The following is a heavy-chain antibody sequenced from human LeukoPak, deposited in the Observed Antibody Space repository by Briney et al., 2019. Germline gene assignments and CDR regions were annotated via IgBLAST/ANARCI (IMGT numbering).Heavy chain of an antibody. CDR2: INAGNGNT. Sequence: ASVKVSCKASGYTFTGYYMHWVRQAPGQRLEWMGWINAGNGNTKYSQEFQGRVTITRDTSASTAYMELSSLRSEDMAVYYCARETPYYYDSSGYYPFDYWGQGTLVTVSS. D-gene: IGHD3-22*01. CDR3: ARETPYYYDSSGYYPFDY. J-gene: IGHJ4*02. V-gene: IGHV1-3*03. CDR1: GYTFTGYY.